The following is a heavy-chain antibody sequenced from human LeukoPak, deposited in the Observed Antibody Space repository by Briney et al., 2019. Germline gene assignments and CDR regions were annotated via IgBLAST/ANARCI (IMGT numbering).Heavy chain of an antibody. CDR1: GFTFSSYA. D-gene: IGHD3-22*01. CDR2: VSGSGGST. J-gene: IGHJ3*02. V-gene: IGHV3-23*01. CDR3: AKRTYYYDTSGYGDDAFDI. Sequence: GGSLRLSCAASGFTFSSYAMSWVRQAPGKGLEWVSSVSGSGGSTYYADSVNGRFTISRDNSKNTLYLQMNSLRAEDTAVYYCAKRTYYYDTSGYGDDAFDIWGQGTMVTVSS.